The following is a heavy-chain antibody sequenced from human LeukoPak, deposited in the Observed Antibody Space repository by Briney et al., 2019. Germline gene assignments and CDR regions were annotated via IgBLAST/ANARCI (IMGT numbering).Heavy chain of an antibody. D-gene: IGHD6-6*01. Sequence: PGGSLRLSCAASGFTFSSYGMHWVRQAPGKGLEWVAVIWYDGSNKYYADSVKGRFTISRDNSKNTLYLQMNSLRAEDTAVYYCARDPDSSSKSIAPYYYYYGMDVWGQGTTVTVSS. CDR1: GFTFSSYG. CDR2: IWYDGSNK. CDR3: ARDPDSSSKSIAPYYYYYGMDV. J-gene: IGHJ6*02. V-gene: IGHV3-33*01.